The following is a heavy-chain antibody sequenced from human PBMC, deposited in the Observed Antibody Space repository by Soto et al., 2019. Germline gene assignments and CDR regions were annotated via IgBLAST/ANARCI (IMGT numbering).Heavy chain of an antibody. Sequence: GGSLRLSCVASAFSSHHHAIHWVRQGPGKGLEWVSGIHWNNGATGYADSVRGRFTIFKDNVKNSVYLQMNSLRTDDTAFYYCTEDILPGGADVWGQGTTVTVSS. CDR2: IHWNNGAT. J-gene: IGHJ6*02. D-gene: IGHD3-16*01. V-gene: IGHV3-9*02. CDR3: TEDILPGGADV. CDR1: AFSSHHHA.